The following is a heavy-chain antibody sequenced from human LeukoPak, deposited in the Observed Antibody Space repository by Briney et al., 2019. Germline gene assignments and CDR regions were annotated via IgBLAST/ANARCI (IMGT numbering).Heavy chain of an antibody. D-gene: IGHD1-1*01. J-gene: IGHJ4*02. CDR1: GGSITFYY. Sequence: SETLSLTCSVSGGSITFYYWNWIRKPAGKGLEWIGRIHTSGTTNYNPSLKSRVTMSIDTSQKEFPLNLTSVTAADTAVYYCASSSWKKTFDYWGQGALVTVSS. V-gene: IGHV4-4*07. CDR2: IHTSGTT. CDR3: ASSSWKKTFDY.